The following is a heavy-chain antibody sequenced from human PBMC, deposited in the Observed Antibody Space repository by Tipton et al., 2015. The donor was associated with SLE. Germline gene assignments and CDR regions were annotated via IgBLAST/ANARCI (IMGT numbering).Heavy chain of an antibody. D-gene: IGHD3-10*01. J-gene: IGHJ2*01. Sequence: SLRLSCAASGITFSSYWMSWVRQAPGKGLEWVANIKQDGSEKYYVDSVKGRFTISRDNAKNSLYLQMNSLRAEDTAVYYCASPPYYGSGSYRPYWYFDHWGRGTLVTVSS. CDR1: GITFSSYW. CDR3: ASPPYYGSGSYRPYWYFDH. CDR2: IKQDGSEK. V-gene: IGHV3-7*01.